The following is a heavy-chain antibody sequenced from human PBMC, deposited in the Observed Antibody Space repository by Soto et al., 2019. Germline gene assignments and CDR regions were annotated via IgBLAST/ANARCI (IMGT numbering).Heavy chain of an antibody. J-gene: IGHJ4*02. CDR1: GDSISDTIYY. V-gene: IGHV4-39*01. D-gene: IGHD6-19*01. CDR2: IHYSGTT. CDR3: ARHSKAVAAAMAY. Sequence: PSETLSLTCRVSGDSISDTIYYWGWVRQSPGKGLEWIGSIHYSGTTQFHPSLKTRVTISVEPSKNEFSLRLRSVTAADTGVYFCARHSKAVAAAMAYWGQGIPVTVSS.